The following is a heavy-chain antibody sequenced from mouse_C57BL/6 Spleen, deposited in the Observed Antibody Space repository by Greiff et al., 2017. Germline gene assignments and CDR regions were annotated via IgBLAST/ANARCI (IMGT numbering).Heavy chain of an antibody. CDR1: GFTFSNYW. CDR2: IRLKSDNYAT. Sequence: EVMLVESGGGLVQPGGSMKLSCVASGFTFSNYWMNWVRQSPEKGLEWVAQIRLKSDNYATHYAESVKGRFTISRDDSKSRVYLQMNNLRAEATGIYYCTGLGRYFDYWGQGTTLTVSS. J-gene: IGHJ2*01. D-gene: IGHD4-1*01. V-gene: IGHV6-3*01. CDR3: TGLGRYFDY.